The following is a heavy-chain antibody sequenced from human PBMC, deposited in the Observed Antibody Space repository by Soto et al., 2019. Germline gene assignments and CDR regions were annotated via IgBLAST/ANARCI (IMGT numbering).Heavy chain of an antibody. CDR1: GDSISTVDYF. CDR2: IYKSATT. J-gene: IGHJ5*01. CDR3: ARGRYCLTGRCFPNWFDS. D-gene: IGHD2-15*01. Sequence: QVQLLESGPGLVKPSQTLSLTCSVSGDSISTVDYFWAWIHQPPGQALEYIGYIYKSATTYYNPSFESRVAISLDTSKSQFSLNVTSVTAADTAVYFCARGRYCLTGRCFPNWFDSWGQGTLVTVSS. V-gene: IGHV4-30-4*01.